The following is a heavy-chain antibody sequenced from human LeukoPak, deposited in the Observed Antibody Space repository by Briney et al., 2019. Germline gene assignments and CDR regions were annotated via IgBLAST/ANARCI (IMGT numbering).Heavy chain of an antibody. V-gene: IGHV3-23*01. Sequence: TGGSLRLSCAASGFTFSSYAMSWVRQAPGKGLEWVSAISGSGGSTYYADSVKGRFTISRDNAKNSLYLQMNSLRAEDTAVYYCARDWSLTIFGVDPNWFDPWGQGTLVTVSS. J-gene: IGHJ5*02. D-gene: IGHD3-3*01. CDR1: GFTFSSYA. CDR2: ISGSGGST. CDR3: ARDWSLTIFGVDPNWFDP.